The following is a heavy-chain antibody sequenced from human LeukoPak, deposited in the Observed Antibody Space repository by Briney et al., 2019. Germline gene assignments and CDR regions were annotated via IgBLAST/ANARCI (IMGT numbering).Heavy chain of an antibody. V-gene: IGHV1-69*04. D-gene: IGHD3-9*01. CDR3: ARGPGDYDILTGYLNLYFDY. CDR2: IIPIFGMA. J-gene: IGHJ4*02. Sequence: GASVKVSCKASGGTFSSYAISWVRQAPGQGLEWMGRIIPIFGMANYAQKFQGRDTITADKSTSTAYMELSSLRSEDTAVYYCARGPGDYDILTGYLNLYFDYWGQGTLVTVSS. CDR1: GGTFSSYA.